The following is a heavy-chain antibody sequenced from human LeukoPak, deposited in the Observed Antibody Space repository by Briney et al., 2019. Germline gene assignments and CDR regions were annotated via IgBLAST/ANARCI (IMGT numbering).Heavy chain of an antibody. D-gene: IGHD6-6*01. Sequence: ASVKVSCKASGYTFTSYGISWVRQAPGQGLEWMGWISAYNGNTNYAQKFQGRVTMTRDTSISTAYMELSRLRSDDTAVYYCARGARPGRSFDYWGQGTLVTVSS. CDR1: GYTFTSYG. J-gene: IGHJ4*02. CDR3: ARGARPGRSFDY. CDR2: ISAYNGNT. V-gene: IGHV1-18*01.